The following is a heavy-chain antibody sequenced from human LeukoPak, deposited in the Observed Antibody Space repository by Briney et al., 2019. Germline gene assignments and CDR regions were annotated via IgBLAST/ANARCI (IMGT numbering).Heavy chain of an antibody. D-gene: IGHD3-22*01. Sequence: PGRSLRLSCAASGFTFSSYGMHWVRQAPGKGLEWVAVISYDGSNKYYADSVKGRFTISRDNSKNTLYLQMNSLRAEDTAVYYCAKDGGAYYDRIFYFDYWGQGTLVTVSS. CDR3: AKDGGAYYDRIFYFDY. V-gene: IGHV3-30*18. J-gene: IGHJ4*02. CDR2: ISYDGSNK. CDR1: GFTFSSYG.